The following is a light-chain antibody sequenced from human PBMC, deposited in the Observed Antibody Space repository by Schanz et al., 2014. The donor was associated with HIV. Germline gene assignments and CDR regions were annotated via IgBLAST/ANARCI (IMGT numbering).Light chain of an antibody. V-gene: IGLV2-11*01. J-gene: IGLJ3*02. CDR2: DVS. Sequence: SALTQPASVSGSPGQSITISCTGTSSDVGSYNYVSWYQQHPGKAPKLMIYDVSKRPSGVPDRFSGSKSGNTASLTISGLQAEDEADYYCCSYAGSYTWVFGGGTKLTVL. CDR3: CSYAGSYTWV. CDR1: SSDVGSYNY.